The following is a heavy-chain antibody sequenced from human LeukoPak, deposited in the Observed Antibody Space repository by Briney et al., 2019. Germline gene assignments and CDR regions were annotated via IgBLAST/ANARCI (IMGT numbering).Heavy chain of an antibody. Sequence: GGSQRLSCAASGFTISSYGMNWLRQAPGKGLEWVSHISSSGTTIYYADSVKGRFTISRDNAKNSLYLQMNSLRDEDTAVYYCEGELLRRRRAFVMWGQGTMVTVSS. D-gene: IGHD2-21*01. J-gene: IGHJ3*02. CDR1: GFTISSYG. CDR3: EGELLRRRRAFVM. CDR2: ISSSGTTI. V-gene: IGHV3-48*02.